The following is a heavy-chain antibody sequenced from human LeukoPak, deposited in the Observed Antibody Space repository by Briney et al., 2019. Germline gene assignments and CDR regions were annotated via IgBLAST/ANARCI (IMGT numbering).Heavy chain of an antibody. J-gene: IGHJ4*02. Sequence: GGSLRLSCAASGLTFDSYSMSWVRQAPGKGLEWASYITSGSSTIYYPDSVKGRFTISRDNAKNSLYLQMNSLRAEDTAVYCCARPLRESGYFYFDYWGQGTLVTVSS. D-gene: IGHD3-3*01. CDR1: GLTFDSYS. CDR2: ITSGSSTI. CDR3: ARPLRESGYFYFDY. V-gene: IGHV3-48*04.